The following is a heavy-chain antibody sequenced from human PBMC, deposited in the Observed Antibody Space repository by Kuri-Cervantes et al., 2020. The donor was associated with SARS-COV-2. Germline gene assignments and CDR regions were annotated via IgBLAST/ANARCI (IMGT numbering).Heavy chain of an antibody. V-gene: IGHV3-30*03. CDR1: GFPFSSYG. Sequence: GGSLRLPCPASGFPFSSYGMHWVRQAPGKGLEWVAVTSYDGSNKYYAESVKGRFTISRDNAKNSLYLQMNSLRDEDTAVYYCASLPGIGAAVAGGNDYWGQGTLVTVSS. J-gene: IGHJ4*02. CDR2: TSYDGSNK. D-gene: IGHD6-19*01. CDR3: ASLPGIGAAVAGGNDY.